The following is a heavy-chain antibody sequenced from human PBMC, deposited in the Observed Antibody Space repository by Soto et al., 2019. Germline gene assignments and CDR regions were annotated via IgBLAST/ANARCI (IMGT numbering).Heavy chain of an antibody. Sequence: SETLSLTCTVSGGSITSYHWNCLRQPPGKALEWIGYVYNSGSTNYNPSLKSRVTISVDTSKNQFSLKVNSVTAADTAVYYCARRAVVAVTGSLDNWLDPWGQGILVTVS. CDR3: ARRAVVAVTGSLDNWLDP. CDR1: GGSITSYH. V-gene: IGHV4-59*01. D-gene: IGHD2-21*01. CDR2: VYNSGST. J-gene: IGHJ5*02.